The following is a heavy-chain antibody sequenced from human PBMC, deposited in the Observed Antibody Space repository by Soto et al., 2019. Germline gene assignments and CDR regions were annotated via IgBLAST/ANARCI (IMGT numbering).Heavy chain of an antibody. CDR1: GFTFSSYG. V-gene: IGHV3-33*01. D-gene: IGHD6-13*01. J-gene: IGHJ1*01. CDR3: ARSGIAAADIRSS. Sequence: QVQLVESGGGVVQPGRSLRLSCAASGFTFSSYGMHWVRQAPGKGLEWVAVIWYDGSNKYYADSVKGRFTISRDNSKNTLYLQMNSLRAEDTAVYYCARSGIAAADIRSSWGQGTLVTVSS. CDR2: IWYDGSNK.